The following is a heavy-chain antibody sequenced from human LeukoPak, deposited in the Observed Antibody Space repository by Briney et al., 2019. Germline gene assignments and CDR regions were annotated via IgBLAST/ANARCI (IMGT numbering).Heavy chain of an antibody. V-gene: IGHV4-39*02. CDR2: VYYGRSP. J-gene: IGHJ4*02. CDR1: GDSISRSTHY. D-gene: IGHD6-25*01. Sequence: SETLSLTCTVSGDSISRSTHYWAWIRQPPGKGLEWIGSVYYGRSPYFNPSLESRATISVDTSKNHFSLKMSSVTAADTAVYYCARSSGTGTFSYWGQGTLVTVSS. CDR3: ARSSGTGTFSY.